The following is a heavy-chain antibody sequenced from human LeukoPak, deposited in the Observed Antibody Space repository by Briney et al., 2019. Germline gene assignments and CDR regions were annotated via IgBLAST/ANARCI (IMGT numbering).Heavy chain of an antibody. CDR3: ARDPLYYDSSGYSY. CDR1: GFTFSDYY. V-gene: IGHV3-11*01. CDR2: ISSSGSTI. D-gene: IGHD3-22*01. J-gene: IGHJ4*02. Sequence: GGSLRLSCAASGFTFSDYYMSWIRQAPGKGLEWVSYISSSGSTIYYADSVKGRFTISRDNAKNSLYLQMNSLRAEDAAVDYCARDPLYYDSSGYSYWGQGTLVTVSS.